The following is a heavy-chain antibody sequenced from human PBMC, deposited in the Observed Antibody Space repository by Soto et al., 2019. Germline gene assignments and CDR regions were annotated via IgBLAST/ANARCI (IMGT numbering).Heavy chain of an antibody. CDR1: GFTFSNAW. D-gene: IGHD3-9*01. CDR3: TTYYDILTGPDAFDI. Sequence: PGGSLRLSCAASGFTFSNAWMNWVRQAPGKGLEWVGRIKSKTDGGTTDYAAPVKGRFTISRDDSKNTLYLQMNSLKTEDTAVYYCTTYYDILTGPDAFDIWGQGTMVTVSS. V-gene: IGHV3-15*07. J-gene: IGHJ3*02. CDR2: IKSKTDGGTT.